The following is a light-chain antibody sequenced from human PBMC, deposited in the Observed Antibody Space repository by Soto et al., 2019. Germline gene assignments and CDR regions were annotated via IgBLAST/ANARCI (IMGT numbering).Light chain of an antibody. CDR3: HQYGSSPLFT. CDR1: QSVSSSY. CDR2: GAS. J-gene: IGKJ3*01. V-gene: IGKV3-20*01. Sequence: EIVLTQSPGTLSLSPGERATLSCRASQSVSSSYLAWYQQKPGQAPRLLIYGASSRPTGIPDRFSGSASGTDFTLTITRLEPEDFALYYCHQYGSSPLFTFGPAPNVDIK.